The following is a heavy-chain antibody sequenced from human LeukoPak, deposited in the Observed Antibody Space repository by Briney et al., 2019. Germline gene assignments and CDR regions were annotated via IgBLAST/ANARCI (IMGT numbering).Heavy chain of an antibody. D-gene: IGHD1-14*01. J-gene: IGHJ3*02. CDR3: AKDPSRRYPDAFDI. CDR2: INPDGSST. CDR1: GFSISTYW. V-gene: IGHV3-74*01. Sequence: GGSLRLSCAASGFSISTYWIHWVRQAPGKGLVWVSRINPDGSSTYYTDSVKGRFTISRDNSKNTLYLQMNSLRAEDTAVYYCAKDPSRRYPDAFDIWGQGTMVTVSS.